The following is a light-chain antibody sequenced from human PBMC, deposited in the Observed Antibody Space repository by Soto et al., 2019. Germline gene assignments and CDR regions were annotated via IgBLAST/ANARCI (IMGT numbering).Light chain of an antibody. J-gene: IGKJ1*01. CDR3: QEYKSYSWV. CDR1: QNIRGL. V-gene: IGKV1-5*01. CDR2: DAS. Sequence: DIRMTQSPSTLSTAVGDRVTITCRASQNIRGLLSWYQHTPGKAPKLLIYDASTLETGVPSRISSSGSGTEVAFPVSILQPDYFATDYCQEYKSYSWVFGEGTTVAIK.